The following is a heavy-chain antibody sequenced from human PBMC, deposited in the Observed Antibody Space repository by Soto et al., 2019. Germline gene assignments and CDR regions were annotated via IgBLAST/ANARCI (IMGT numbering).Heavy chain of an antibody. J-gene: IGHJ4*02. CDR3: ARHESYDGYFDY. V-gene: IGHV4-59*08. CDR2: IYYSGST. Sequence: SETLSLTCSVSGGSISRYYWIRVRQPPGKGLEWIGYIYYSGSTNYNPSLKSRVTISVDTSKNQFSLKLSSVTAADTAVYYCARHESYDGYFDYWGQGTLVTVSS. D-gene: IGHD5-12*01. CDR1: GGSISRYY.